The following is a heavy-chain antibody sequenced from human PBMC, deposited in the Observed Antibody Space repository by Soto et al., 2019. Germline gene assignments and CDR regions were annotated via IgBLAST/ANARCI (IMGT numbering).Heavy chain of an antibody. V-gene: IGHV1-18*01. J-gene: IGHJ4*02. CDR1: GYTFTSYG. Sequence: ASVKVSCKASGYTFTSYGISWVRQAPGQGLEWMGWISAYNGNTNYAQKLQGRVTMTTDTSTSTAYMELRSLRSDDTAVYYCASVNIMGTWYYFDYWGQGTLVTVSS. CDR3: ASVNIMGTWYYFDY. D-gene: IGHD3-16*01. CDR2: ISAYNGNT.